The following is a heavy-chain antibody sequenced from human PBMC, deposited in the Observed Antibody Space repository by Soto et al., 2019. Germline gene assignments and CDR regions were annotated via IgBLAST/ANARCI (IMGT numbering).Heavy chain of an antibody. CDR2: VSIGGST. CDR3: AKRRGAGGHFDY. D-gene: IGHD2-15*01. J-gene: IGHJ4*02. Sequence: WSLRLSCAASGFTFSSYAIGRVRQGPGKGLEWVAVVSIGGSTHYADSVRGRFTISRDNSKNTLSLQMNSLTAEDTAVYFCAKRRGAGGHFDYWGQGAMVTVYS. CDR1: GFTFSSYA. V-gene: IGHV3-23*01.